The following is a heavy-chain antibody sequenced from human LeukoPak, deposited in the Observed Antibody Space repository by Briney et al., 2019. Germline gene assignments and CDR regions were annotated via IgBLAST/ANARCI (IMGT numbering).Heavy chain of an antibody. J-gene: IGHJ4*02. CDR1: GFTFRGND. Sequence: GGSLRLSCAASGFTFRGNDMHCVRQSTGKRLEWVSSIGTEGDTYYPDSVRGRFIISRENAKNYLYLQMNRLSVVDAAMYYCVRSPFCINGACYKDPFDFWGQGSLVTVSS. V-gene: IGHV3-13*01. CDR2: IGTEGDT. D-gene: IGHD2-8*01. CDR3: VRSPFCINGACYKDPFDF.